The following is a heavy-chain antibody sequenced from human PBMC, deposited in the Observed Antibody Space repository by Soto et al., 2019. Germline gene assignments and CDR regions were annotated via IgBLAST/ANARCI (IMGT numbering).Heavy chain of an antibody. V-gene: IGHV3-30*18. Sequence: QVQLVESGGGVVQPGRSLRLSCAASGFTFSSYGMHWVRQAPGKGLEWVAVISYDGSNKYYADSVKGRFTISRDNSKNALYLQINSLRAEDTAVCYRAKEATWLGFEYWGQGTLVTVSS. J-gene: IGHJ4*02. D-gene: IGHD5-12*01. CDR2: ISYDGSNK. CDR3: AKEATWLGFEY. CDR1: GFTFSSYG.